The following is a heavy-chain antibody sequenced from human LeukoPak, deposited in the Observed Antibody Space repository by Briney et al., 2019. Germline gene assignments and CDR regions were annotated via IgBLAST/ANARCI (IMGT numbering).Heavy chain of an antibody. Sequence: GRSLRLSCAASGFTLDDYSMRWVRHAPGKGLGWLSLISWDSGDKNHADYVKGRFTIFRDNSKNSLYLLMNRLRTEDTALYYWAKDMAGVGMATMTFDYWGQGTLVTVSS. CDR3: AKDMAGVGMATMTFDY. J-gene: IGHJ4*02. V-gene: IGHV3-43*01. CDR2: ISWDSGDK. CDR1: GFTLDDYS. D-gene: IGHD5-24*01.